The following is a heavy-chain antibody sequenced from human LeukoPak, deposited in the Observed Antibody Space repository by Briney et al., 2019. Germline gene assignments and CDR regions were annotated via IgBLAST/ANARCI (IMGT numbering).Heavy chain of an antibody. Sequence: PGRSLRLSCAASGFMFSDYGMHWVRQAPGKGLEWVAAIWYDGSNIFYADSVKGRFTISRDNSKNALYLQMNSLRAEDTAGYCCAKEGDRGEALYYYMDVWGNGTTVTVSS. CDR1: GFMFSDYG. CDR3: AKEGDRGEALYYYMDV. J-gene: IGHJ6*03. D-gene: IGHD3-10*01. V-gene: IGHV3-33*06. CDR2: IWYDGSNI.